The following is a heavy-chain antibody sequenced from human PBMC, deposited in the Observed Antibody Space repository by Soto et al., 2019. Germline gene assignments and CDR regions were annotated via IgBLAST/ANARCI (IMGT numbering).Heavy chain of an antibody. CDR3: ASYYYDNSGSRASFYFDF. Sequence: SETLSLTCAVYGGSXSGYYWTWIRQPPGTGLEWIGEINHSGSTNYNPSLKSRVTISVDTSKNQFSLNLTSVTAADTAIYYCASYYYDNSGSRASFYFDFWGQGTLVTVSS. D-gene: IGHD3-22*01. CDR1: GGSXSGYY. V-gene: IGHV4-34*01. J-gene: IGHJ4*02. CDR2: INHSGST.